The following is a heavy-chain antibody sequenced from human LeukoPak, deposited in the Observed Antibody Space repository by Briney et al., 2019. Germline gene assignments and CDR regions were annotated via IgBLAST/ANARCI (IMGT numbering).Heavy chain of an antibody. CDR1: GGSISSSS. CDR3: ARRMGGELVAFDI. CDR2: ISSSSTTI. V-gene: IGHV3-48*02. J-gene: IGHJ3*02. Sequence: ETLSLTCTVSGGSISSSSYYWGWIRQPPGKGLEWVSYISSSSTTIYFADSVKGRFTISRDNAKNSLYLQMNSLRDEDTAVYYCARRMGGELVAFDIWGQGTMVTASS. D-gene: IGHD1-7*01.